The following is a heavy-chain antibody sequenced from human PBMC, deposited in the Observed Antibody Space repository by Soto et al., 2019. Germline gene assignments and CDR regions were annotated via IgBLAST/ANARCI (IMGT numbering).Heavy chain of an antibody. Sequence: QVQLQESGPGLVKPTQTLSLTCSVSRAFINSGGFYYSWIRQPPGKGLEWLGYIFHSGSTLYNPSLGGRLTLSADTSRNQLSLYLPSVTAADTAVYYCVRGGIAGHWFDPWGQGILVTVSS. D-gene: IGHD2-15*01. CDR3: VRGGIAGHWFDP. CDR1: RAFINSGGFY. CDR2: IFHSGST. J-gene: IGHJ5*02. V-gene: IGHV4-31*03.